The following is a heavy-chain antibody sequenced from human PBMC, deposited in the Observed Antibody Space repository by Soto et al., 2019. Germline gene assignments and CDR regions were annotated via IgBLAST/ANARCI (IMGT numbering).Heavy chain of an antibody. J-gene: IGHJ6*03. Sequence: SETLSLTCTVSGGSISSYYWSWIRQPPGKGLEWIGYIYYSGSTNYNPSLKSRVTISVDTSKNQFSLKLSSVTAADTAVYYCARNFRSTGYSGYGDYYYYYYMDVWGKGTTVTVS. CDR3: ARNFRSTGYSGYGDYYYYYYMDV. CDR2: IYYSGST. CDR1: GGSISSYY. D-gene: IGHD5-12*01. V-gene: IGHV4-59*01.